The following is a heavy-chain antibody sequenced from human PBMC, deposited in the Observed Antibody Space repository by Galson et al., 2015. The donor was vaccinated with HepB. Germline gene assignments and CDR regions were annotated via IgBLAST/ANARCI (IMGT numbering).Heavy chain of an antibody. J-gene: IGHJ5*02. CDR2: IGSSGTI. V-gene: IGHV3-69-1*01. CDR3: TRHRSAADGWIYWFDP. D-gene: IGHD2-2*03. CDR1: GFTISDYG. Sequence: SLRLSCAASGFTISDYGIDWVRLPPGKGLEWVSGIGSSGTIYYTDSVKGRFTISRDNSKNTVYLQMNSLRAEDTAMYYCTRHRSAADGWIYWFDPWGQGALVTVSS.